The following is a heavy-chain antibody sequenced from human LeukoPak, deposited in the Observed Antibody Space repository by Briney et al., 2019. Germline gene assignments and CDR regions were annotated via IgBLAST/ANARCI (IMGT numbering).Heavy chain of an antibody. V-gene: IGHV3-21*01. CDR2: ISSSSSYI. D-gene: IGHD5-24*01. J-gene: IGHJ4*02. CDR3: ASGSRDGYNYPDY. Sequence: GGSLRLSCAASGFTFSSYSMNWVRQAPGKGLEWVSSISSSSSYIYYADSVKGRFTISRDNAKNSLYLQMNSLRAEDTAVYYCASGSRDGYNYPDYWGQGTLVTVSS. CDR1: GFTFSSYS.